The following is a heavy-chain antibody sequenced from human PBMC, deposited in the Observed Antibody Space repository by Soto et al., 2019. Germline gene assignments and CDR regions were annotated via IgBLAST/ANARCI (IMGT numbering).Heavy chain of an antibody. D-gene: IGHD2-15*01. J-gene: IGHJ3*02. CDR1: GFTFNSCA. V-gene: IGHV3-23*01. Sequence: GGSLRLSCAASGFTFNSCAMTWVRQAPGKGLEWVSTIVGSGSRTFYADSVKGRFTISRDNSKNMLYLQMDGLRAEDTAVYYCAKEYVVTSIADAFDIWGQGTMVTVSS. CDR3: AKEYVVTSIADAFDI. CDR2: IVGSGSRT.